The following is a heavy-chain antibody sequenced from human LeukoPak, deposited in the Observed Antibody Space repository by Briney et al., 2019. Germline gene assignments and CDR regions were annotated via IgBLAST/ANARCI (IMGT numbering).Heavy chain of an antibody. J-gene: IGHJ4*02. CDR2: INPNSGGT. CDR3: ARGPSSGWYLSQFDY. CDR1: GYTFTGYY. Sequence: ASVKVPCKASGYTFTGYYMHWVRQAPGQGLEWMGWINPNSGGTNYPQKFQGRVTMTRDTSISTAYMDLSRLRSDDTAVYYCARGPSSGWYLSQFDYWGQGTLVTVSS. D-gene: IGHD6-19*01. V-gene: IGHV1-2*02.